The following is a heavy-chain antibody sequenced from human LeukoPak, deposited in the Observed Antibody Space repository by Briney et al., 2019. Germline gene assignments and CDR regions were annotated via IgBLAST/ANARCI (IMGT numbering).Heavy chain of an antibody. CDR1: GFTFSSYS. V-gene: IGHV3-21*01. CDR2: ISSSSSYI. J-gene: IGHJ3*02. CDR3: ARDLGLAFDI. Sequence: GGSLRLSCAASGFTFSSYSMNWVRQAPGKGLEWVSSISSSSSYIYYADSVKGRFTISRDNAKNSLCLQMNSLRAEDTAVYYCARDLGLAFDIWGQGTMVTVSS. D-gene: IGHD3/OR15-3a*01.